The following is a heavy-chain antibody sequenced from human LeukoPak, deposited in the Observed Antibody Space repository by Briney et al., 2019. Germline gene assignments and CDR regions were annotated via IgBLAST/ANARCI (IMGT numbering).Heavy chain of an antibody. J-gene: IGHJ4*02. V-gene: IGHV3-30*03. CDR3: ARSSGWNYFDY. CDR2: ISYDGSNK. CDR1: GFSFSRYW. Sequence: GGSLRLSCAASGFSFSRYWMTWVRQAPGKGLEWVAVISYDGSNKYYADSVKGRFTISRDNSKNTLYLQMNSLRAEDTAVYYCARSSGWNYFDYWGQGTLVTVSS. D-gene: IGHD6-19*01.